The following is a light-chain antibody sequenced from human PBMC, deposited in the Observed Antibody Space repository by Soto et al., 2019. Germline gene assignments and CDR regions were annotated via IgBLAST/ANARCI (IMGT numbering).Light chain of an antibody. Sequence: EIVLTQSPATLSLSPGESATLSWRASQSVSSYLAWYQQKPPQPPRLLLYDVFNRATGVAARCSGSGSGTDFTLTITSLEPEDVAVYYCQRRSAWPATFGGGTKVEIK. CDR3: QRRSAWPAT. CDR1: QSVSSY. V-gene: IGKV3-11*01. CDR2: DVF. J-gene: IGKJ4*02.